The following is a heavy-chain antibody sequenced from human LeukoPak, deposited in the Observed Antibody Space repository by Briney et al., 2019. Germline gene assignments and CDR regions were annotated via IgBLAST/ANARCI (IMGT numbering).Heavy chain of an antibody. V-gene: IGHV5-51*01. Sequence: GESLKISCKGSGYSFTSYWIGWVRQMPGKGLEWMGTIYPGDSDTRYSPSFQGQVTISAGKSISTAYLQWSSLKASDTAMYYCARSIKDFWSGYYVGFDYWGQGTLVTVSS. CDR3: ARSIKDFWSGYYVGFDY. J-gene: IGHJ4*02. D-gene: IGHD3-3*01. CDR1: GYSFTSYW. CDR2: IYPGDSDT.